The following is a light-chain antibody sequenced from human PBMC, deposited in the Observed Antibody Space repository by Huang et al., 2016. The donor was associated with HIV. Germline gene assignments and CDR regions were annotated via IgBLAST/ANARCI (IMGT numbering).Light chain of an antibody. V-gene: IGKV3-15*01. CDR1: QSVSSN. CDR2: AAS. J-gene: IGKJ1*01. Sequence: EIVMTQSPATLSVSPGERATLSGRASQSVSSNLAWYQQKPGQAPRLLIYAASTRAAGIPDFTLTISSLQSEDFAVYYCQQYNNWPRTFGQGTKVEIK. CDR3: QQYNNWPRT.